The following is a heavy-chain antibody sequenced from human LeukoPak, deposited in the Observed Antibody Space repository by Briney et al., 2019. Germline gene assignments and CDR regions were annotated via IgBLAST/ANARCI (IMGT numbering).Heavy chain of an antibody. J-gene: IGHJ3*01. D-gene: IGHD5-12*01. CDR2: SYSGGST. Sequence: GGSLRLSCAASGFTVSSNGMSWVRQAPEKGLEWVSVSYSGGSTFYADSVKGRFTLSRDNSKNTLYLQMNSLRVEDTAVYYCRSWQATFDLWGQGTMVTVSS. CDR1: GFTVSSNG. V-gene: IGHV3-53*01. CDR3: RSWQATFDL.